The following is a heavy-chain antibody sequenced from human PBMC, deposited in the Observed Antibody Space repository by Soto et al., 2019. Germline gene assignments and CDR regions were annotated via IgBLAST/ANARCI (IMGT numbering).Heavy chain of an antibody. Sequence: PETLSLTCTVSGGSISSDYWRRIRQPPGPGLEWIGYSYYSGSADYNPTLKSRVTITVDTSKNQFSLKLSSVTAADTAVYYCARVRRYYDILTGYHSSYGMDVWGQGTTVTVSS. CDR1: GGSISSDY. D-gene: IGHD3-9*01. CDR3: ARVRRYYDILTGYHSSYGMDV. CDR2: SYYSGSA. V-gene: IGHV4-59*12. J-gene: IGHJ6*02.